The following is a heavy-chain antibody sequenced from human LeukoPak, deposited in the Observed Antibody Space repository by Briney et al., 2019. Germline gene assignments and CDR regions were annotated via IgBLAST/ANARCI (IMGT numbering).Heavy chain of an antibody. CDR1: GGSISSGHFY. CDR2: IYYNGIT. Sequence: SQTLSLTCTVSGGSISSGHFYWSWIRQPPEKGLEYIGYIYYNGITFYNPSLRSRITISIDTSKNQFSLKLNSVTAADTAVYYCARRRGNTSGFQGYYFDYWGQGTLVTVSS. D-gene: IGHD6-19*01. J-gene: IGHJ4*02. CDR3: ARRRGNTSGFQGYYFDY. V-gene: IGHV4-30-4*01.